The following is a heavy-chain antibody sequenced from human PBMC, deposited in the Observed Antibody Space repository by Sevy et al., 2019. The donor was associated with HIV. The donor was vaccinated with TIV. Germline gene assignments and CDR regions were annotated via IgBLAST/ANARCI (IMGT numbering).Heavy chain of an antibody. CDR1: GFTFSSYA. CDR2: ISGSGGST. CDR3: AKGPHPYDFWSGDYGENWFDP. Sequence: GGCLRLSCAASGFTFSSYAMSWVRQAPGKGLEWVSAISGSGGSTYYADSVKGRFTISRDNSKNTLYLQMNSLRAEDTAVYYCAKGPHPYDFWSGDYGENWFDPWGQGTLVTVSS. D-gene: IGHD3-3*01. V-gene: IGHV3-23*01. J-gene: IGHJ5*02.